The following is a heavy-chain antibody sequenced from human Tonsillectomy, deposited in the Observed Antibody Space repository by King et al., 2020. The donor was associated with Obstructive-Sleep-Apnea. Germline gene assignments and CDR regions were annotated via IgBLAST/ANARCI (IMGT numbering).Heavy chain of an antibody. Sequence: VQLQQWGAGLLKPSETLSLTCAVYVGSFSDYYWSWIRQPPGKGLECVGEINHSGSTNCNPSLKSRVTISVDTPKIQLSLKLSSVTAADTAVYFCARGGVLGSNGGYWYFDLWGRDTLVTVSS. CDR3: ARGGVLGSNGGYWYFDL. CDR2: INHSGST. CDR1: VGSFSDYY. D-gene: IGHD4-23*01. J-gene: IGHJ2*01. V-gene: IGHV4-34*01.